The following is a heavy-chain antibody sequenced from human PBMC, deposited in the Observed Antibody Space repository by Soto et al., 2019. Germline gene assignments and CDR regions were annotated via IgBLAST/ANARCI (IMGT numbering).Heavy chain of an antibody. CDR3: ARPLRITMVRGVDNWFDP. CDR2: IIPIFGTA. J-gene: IGHJ5*02. D-gene: IGHD3-10*01. Sequence: QVQLVQSGAEVKKPGSSVKVSCKASGGTFSSYAISWVRQAPGQGLEWMGGIIPIFGTANYAQKFEGRVTITADESTSTAYMELSSMRSEDTAVYYCARPLRITMVRGVDNWFDPWGQGTLVTVSS. V-gene: IGHV1-69*12. CDR1: GGTFSSYA.